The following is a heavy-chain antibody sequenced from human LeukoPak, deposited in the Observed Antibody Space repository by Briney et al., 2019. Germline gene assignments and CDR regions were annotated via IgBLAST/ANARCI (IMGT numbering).Heavy chain of an antibody. Sequence: SETLSLTCTVSGGSVSGYYWSWIRQPPGKGLEWIGYTYSSGSTTYNPSLKSRVTISLDTSKNQFSLKLTSVTAADTAVYHCARGASHGDSGLDVFDIWGQGTMVTVSS. D-gene: IGHD4-17*01. CDR2: TYSSGST. V-gene: IGHV4-59*02. CDR3: ARGASHGDSGLDVFDI. CDR1: GGSVSGYY. J-gene: IGHJ3*02.